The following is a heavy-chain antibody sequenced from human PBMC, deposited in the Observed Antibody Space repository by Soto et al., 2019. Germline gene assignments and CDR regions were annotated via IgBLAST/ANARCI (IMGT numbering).Heavy chain of an antibody. CDR2: IYYSGST. V-gene: IGHV4-59*01. J-gene: IGHJ4*02. CDR1: GGSISSYY. D-gene: IGHD3-3*01. CDR3: ARGNSRGYDFWSGYYRGGDFDY. Sequence: PSETLSLTCTVSGGSISSYYWSWIRQPPGKGLEWIGYIYYSGSTNYNPSLKSRVTISVDTSKNQFSLKLSSVTAADTAVYYCARGNSRGYDFWSGYYRGGDFDYWGQGTLVTVSS.